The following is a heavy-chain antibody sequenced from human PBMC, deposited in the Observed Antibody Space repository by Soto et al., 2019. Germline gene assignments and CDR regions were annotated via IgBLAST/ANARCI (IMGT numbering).Heavy chain of an antibody. J-gene: IGHJ4*02. Sequence: SVKVSCKASGGTFSSYAISWVRQAPGQGLEWMGGIIPIFGTANYAQKFQGRVTITADESTSTAYMELSSLRSEDAAVYYCAKGVGMYIMVRGVPLVYFDYWGQGTLVTVSS. D-gene: IGHD3-10*01. CDR1: GGTFSSYA. V-gene: IGHV1-69*13. CDR2: IIPIFGTA. CDR3: AKGVGMYIMVRGVPLVYFDY.